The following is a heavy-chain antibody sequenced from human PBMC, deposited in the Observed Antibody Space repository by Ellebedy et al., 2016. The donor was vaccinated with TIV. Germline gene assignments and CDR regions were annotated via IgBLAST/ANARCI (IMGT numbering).Heavy chain of an antibody. CDR1: GFTFSSYY. CDR2: ISGSGGMM. D-gene: IGHD3-10*01. Sequence: GESLKISCSASGFTFSSYYMNWVRQAPGKGLEWVSYISGSGGMMDHADSVKGRFTISRDNAKNSLYLQLSSLRAEDTAVYYCARRSRGPPYYFDYWGQGTLVTVSS. CDR3: ARRSRGPPYYFDY. V-gene: IGHV3-48*04. J-gene: IGHJ4*02.